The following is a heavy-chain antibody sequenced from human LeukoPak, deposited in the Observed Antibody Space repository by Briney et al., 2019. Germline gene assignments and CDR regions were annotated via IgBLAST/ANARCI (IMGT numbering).Heavy chain of an antibody. CDR1: GFTFSSYA. J-gene: IGHJ4*02. D-gene: IGHD3-22*01. CDR2: ISGSGGST. Sequence: GGSLRPSCAASGFTFSSYAMSWVRQAPGKGLEWVSAISGSGGSTYYADSVKGRFTISRDNSKNTLYLQMNSLRAEDTAVYYCAKVRSDITMIVDSFDYWGQGTLVTASS. CDR3: AKVRSDITMIVDSFDY. V-gene: IGHV3-23*01.